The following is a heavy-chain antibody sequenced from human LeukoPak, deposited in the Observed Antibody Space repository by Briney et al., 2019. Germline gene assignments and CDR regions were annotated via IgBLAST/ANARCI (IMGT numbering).Heavy chain of an antibody. CDR1: GFTFSSYG. D-gene: IGHD3-22*01. CDR3: ARDDSSGSWYFDL. V-gene: IGHV3-30*03. CDR2: ISYDGSNK. Sequence: GGSLRLSCAASGFTFSSYGMHWVRQAPGKGLEWVAVISYDGSNKYYADSVKGRFTISRDNAKNSLYLQMNSLRAEDTAVYYCARDDSSGSWYFDLWGRGTLVTVSS. J-gene: IGHJ2*01.